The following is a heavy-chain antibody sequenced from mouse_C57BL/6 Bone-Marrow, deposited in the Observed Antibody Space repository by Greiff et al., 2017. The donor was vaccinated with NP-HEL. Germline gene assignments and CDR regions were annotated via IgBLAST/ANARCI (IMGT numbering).Heavy chain of an antibody. V-gene: IGHV1-55*01. CDR2: IYPGSGST. CDR3: AYGYYAMDY. CDR1: GYTFTSYW. D-gene: IGHD1-1*02. J-gene: IGHJ4*01. Sequence: QVQLQQPGAELVKPGASVKMSCKASGYTFTSYWITWVKQRPGQGLEWIGDIYPGSGSTNYNEKFKSKATLTVDTSSSTAYMELRSLTSEDSAVYYCAYGYYAMDYWGQGTSVTVSS.